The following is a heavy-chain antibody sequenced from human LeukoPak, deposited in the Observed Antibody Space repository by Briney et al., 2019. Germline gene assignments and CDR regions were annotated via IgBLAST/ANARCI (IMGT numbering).Heavy chain of an antibody. CDR3: AREYRGRARLLGRGRPFDAFDI. CDR1: GFTFSSYG. J-gene: IGHJ3*02. CDR2: IWYDGSNK. V-gene: IGHV3-33*01. D-gene: IGHD2-15*01. Sequence: GGSLRLSCAASGFTFSSYGMHWVRQAPGKGLEWVAVIWYDGSNKYYADSVKGRFTISRDNSKNALYLQINSLRAEDTAVYYCAREYRGRARLLGRGRPFDAFDIWGQGTMVTVSS.